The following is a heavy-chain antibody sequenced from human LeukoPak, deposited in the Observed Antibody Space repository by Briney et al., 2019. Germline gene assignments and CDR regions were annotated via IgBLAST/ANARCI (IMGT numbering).Heavy chain of an antibody. CDR3: AKDLLNRYYYYMDV. Sequence: GGSLRLSCAASGLTFSSYGMHWVRQAPGKGLEWVAVIWYDGSNKYYADSVKGRFTISRDNSKNTLYLQMNSLRAEDTAVYYCAKDLLNRYYYYMDVWGKGTTVTVSS. CDR1: GLTFSSYG. D-gene: IGHD1-14*01. J-gene: IGHJ6*03. CDR2: IWYDGSNK. V-gene: IGHV3-33*06.